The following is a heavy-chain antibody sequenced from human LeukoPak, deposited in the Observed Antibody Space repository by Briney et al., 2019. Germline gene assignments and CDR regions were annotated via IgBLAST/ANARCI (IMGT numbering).Heavy chain of an antibody. Sequence: SETLSLTCAVSGVSISSSNSYWSWIRQPPGKGLEWIAYIYYSGSTNYNPSLKSRVTISVDTSKNQFSLKLSSVTAADTAVYYCARVYYSNSYDYWYFDLWGRGTLVTVSS. CDR3: ARVYYSNSYDYWYFDL. V-gene: IGHV4-61*01. CDR1: GVSISSSNSY. D-gene: IGHD6-13*01. CDR2: IYYSGST. J-gene: IGHJ2*01.